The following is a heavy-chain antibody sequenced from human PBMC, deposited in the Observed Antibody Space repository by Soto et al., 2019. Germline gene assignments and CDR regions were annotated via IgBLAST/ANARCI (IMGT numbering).Heavy chain of an antibody. Sequence: PSETLSLTCTVSGGSISSYYWSWIRQPAGKGLEWIGRIYTSGSTNYNPSPKSRVTMSVDTSKNQFSLKLSSVTAADTAVYYCARVRGTVTANWFDPWGQGTLVTVSS. V-gene: IGHV4-4*07. D-gene: IGHD4-4*01. CDR2: IYTSGST. CDR1: GGSISSYY. J-gene: IGHJ5*02. CDR3: ARVRGTVTANWFDP.